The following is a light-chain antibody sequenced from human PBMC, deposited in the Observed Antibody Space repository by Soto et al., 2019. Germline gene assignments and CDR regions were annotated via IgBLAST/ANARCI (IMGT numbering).Light chain of an antibody. V-gene: IGKV1-39*01. J-gene: IGKJ4*01. Sequence: DIQLTQSPSYLSAAVGERATLTCLASQSVNYYLNWYQQKPGKAPKLLIYGASSLQSGVPSRFSGRGSGTDFTLSITSLQPEDFAVYYCQQTSNTPLTFGGGTKVDIK. CDR2: GAS. CDR1: QSVNYY. CDR3: QQTSNTPLT.